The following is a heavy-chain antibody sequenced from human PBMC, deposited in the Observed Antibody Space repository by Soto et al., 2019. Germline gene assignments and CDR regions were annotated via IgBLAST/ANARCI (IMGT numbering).Heavy chain of an antibody. CDR1: GFTFTSSA. J-gene: IGHJ6*02. Sequence: ASVKVSCKASGFTFTSSAVQWVRQARGQRLEWIGWIVVGSGNTNYAQKFQERVTITRDMSTSTAYMELSSLRSEDTAVYYCAADKKGERFLEWLGGYYYGMDVWGQGTTVTVSS. CDR3: AADKKGERFLEWLGGYYYGMDV. V-gene: IGHV1-58*01. CDR2: IVVGSGNT. D-gene: IGHD3-3*01.